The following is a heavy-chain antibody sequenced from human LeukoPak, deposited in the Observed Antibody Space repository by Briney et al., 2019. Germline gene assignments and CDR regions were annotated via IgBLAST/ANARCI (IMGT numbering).Heavy chain of an antibody. CDR2: IWYDGSNK. D-gene: IGHD3-22*01. CDR1: GFTFSSYG. Sequence: GGSLRLSCAASGFTFSSYGIHWVRQAPGEGLEWVAVIWYDGSNKYYEDSVKGRFTISRDNYKNTLYLQMNSLRAEDTALYYCARELSPVVKYYFEYWGQGTLVTVSP. CDR3: ARELSPVVKYYFEY. V-gene: IGHV3-33*01. J-gene: IGHJ4*02.